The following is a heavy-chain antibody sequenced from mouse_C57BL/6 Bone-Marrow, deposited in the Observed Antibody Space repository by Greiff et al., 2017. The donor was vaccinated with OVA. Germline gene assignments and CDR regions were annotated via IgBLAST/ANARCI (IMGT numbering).Heavy chain of an antibody. CDR1: GYTFTEYT. V-gene: IGHV1-62-2*01. CDR3: ARHEDHGYYEDWYFDV. Sequence: QVQLKESGAELVKPGASVKLSCKASGYTFTEYTIHWVKQRSGQGLEWIGWFYPGSGSIKYNEKFKDKATLTADKSSSTVYMELSRLTSEDSAVYFCARHEDHGYYEDWYFDVWGTGTTVTVSS. J-gene: IGHJ1*03. CDR2: FYPGSGSI. D-gene: IGHD2-3*01.